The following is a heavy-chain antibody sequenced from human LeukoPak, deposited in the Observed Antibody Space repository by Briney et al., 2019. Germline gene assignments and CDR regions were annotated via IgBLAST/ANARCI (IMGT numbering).Heavy chain of an antibody. D-gene: IGHD6-6*01. V-gene: IGHV4-59*08. CDR3: ARRGNTRASSYFDY. CDR1: GGSISSYY. Sequence: PSETLSLTCTVSGGSISSYYWSGIGQPPGKGLEWIGYIYYSGSTNYNPSLKSRVTISVDTSKNQFSLKQSSVTAADTAVYYCARRGNTRASSYFDYWGQGTLVTVSS. J-gene: IGHJ4*02. CDR2: IYYSGST.